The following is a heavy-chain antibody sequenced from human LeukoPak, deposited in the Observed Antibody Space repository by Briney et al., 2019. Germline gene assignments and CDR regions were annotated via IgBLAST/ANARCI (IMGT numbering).Heavy chain of an antibody. Sequence: GGSLRLSCAASGFTFSSYWMHWVRQAPGKGLVWVSRINSDGSSTSYADSVKGRFTISRDNSKNTLFLQMNSLRAEDTAVYFCARDVGGGDTFDYWGQGTLVTVSS. D-gene: IGHD2-21*02. J-gene: IGHJ4*02. CDR2: INSDGSST. CDR1: GFTFSSYW. V-gene: IGHV3-74*01. CDR3: ARDVGGGDTFDY.